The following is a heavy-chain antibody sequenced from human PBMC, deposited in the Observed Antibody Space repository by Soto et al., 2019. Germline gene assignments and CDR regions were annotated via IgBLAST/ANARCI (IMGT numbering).Heavy chain of an antibody. CDR3: ARGRAGRFLEWSPPYYYYYGMDV. D-gene: IGHD3-3*01. J-gene: IGHJ6*02. V-gene: IGHV4-34*01. Sequence: QVQLQQWGAGLLKPSETLSLTCAVYGGSFSGYYWSWIRQPPGKGLEWIGEINHSGSTNYNPSLKSRVTISVDTSKNQFSLKLSSVTAADTAVYYCARGRAGRFLEWSPPYYYYYGMDVWGQGTTVTVSS. CDR2: INHSGST. CDR1: GGSFSGYY.